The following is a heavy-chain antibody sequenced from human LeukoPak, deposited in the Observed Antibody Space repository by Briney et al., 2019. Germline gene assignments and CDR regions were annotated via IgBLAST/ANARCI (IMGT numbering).Heavy chain of an antibody. CDR1: GFTFSIYA. Sequence: GGSLRLFRAASGFTFSIYAMHCVPGAPGRGLGGGLGISCNSGSIGYTDSVKGRFTISRDKATSSLYLQMSSLRADDTALYYCAKDMADSSRYDSFDYWGQGTLVTVSS. CDR2: ISCNSGSI. J-gene: IGHJ4*02. CDR3: AKDMADSSRYDSFDY. D-gene: IGHD3-22*01. V-gene: IGHV3-9*01.